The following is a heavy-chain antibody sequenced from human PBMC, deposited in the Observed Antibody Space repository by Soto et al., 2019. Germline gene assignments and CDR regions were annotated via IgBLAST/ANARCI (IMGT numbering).Heavy chain of an antibody. J-gene: IGHJ4*02. CDR1: GFTFDSFA. Sequence: EVQLLESGGGLEQPGGSLRLSCAASGFTFDSFAMTWVRQAPGKGLEWVSAISASGGSTFYADSVKGRFTISRDSSKNTPYLQMNSMRAADTAVYYCARGAVMPDSWGQGTLVTVSS. CDR3: ARGAVMPDS. CDR2: ISASGGST. D-gene: IGHD3-16*01. V-gene: IGHV3-23*01.